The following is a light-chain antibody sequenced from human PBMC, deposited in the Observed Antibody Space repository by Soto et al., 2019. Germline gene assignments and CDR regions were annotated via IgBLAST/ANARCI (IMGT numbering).Light chain of an antibody. J-gene: IGKJ1*01. V-gene: IGKV1-6*01. Sequence: AIEMTQSPSSLSASVGDTVTITCRASQGIGKDLAWFQQRPGKAPKLLIYGASGLQNGVPSRFSGSGSGTDFTLTISGLQPEDFATYFCLQDFNYSWTFGQGTKVEI. CDR1: QGIGKD. CDR3: LQDFNYSWT. CDR2: GAS.